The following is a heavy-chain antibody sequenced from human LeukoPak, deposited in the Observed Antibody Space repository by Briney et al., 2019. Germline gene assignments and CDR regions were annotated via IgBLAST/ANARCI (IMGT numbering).Heavy chain of an antibody. D-gene: IGHD4-17*01. V-gene: IGHV3-73*01. CDR3: IRHPPAYTFHGDYGEK. CDR1: GFTFSASA. CDR2: IRTKANNYAT. J-gene: IGHJ4*02. Sequence: GGSLRLSCAASGFTFSASAMHWVRQASGKGLEWVARIRTKANNYATSYGASVKGRFTISRDDSKNTAYLQMNTLTTEDTAVYYCIRHPPAYTFHGDYGEKWGQGTLVTISS.